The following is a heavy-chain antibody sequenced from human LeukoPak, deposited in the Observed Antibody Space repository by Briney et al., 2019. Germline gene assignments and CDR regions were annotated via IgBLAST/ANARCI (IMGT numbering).Heavy chain of an antibody. V-gene: IGHV1-18*01. J-gene: IGHJ3*02. CDR2: ISAYNSNT. CDR1: GYTFTSYG. Sequence: ASVKVSCKASGYTFTSYGISWVRQAPGQGLEWMGWISAYNSNTNYAQKLQVRATVTTGTSTSTAYMELRSLRSDDTAVYYCARDGYYYDSSEGFDIWGQGTMVTVSS. CDR3: ARDGYYYDSSEGFDI. D-gene: IGHD3-22*01.